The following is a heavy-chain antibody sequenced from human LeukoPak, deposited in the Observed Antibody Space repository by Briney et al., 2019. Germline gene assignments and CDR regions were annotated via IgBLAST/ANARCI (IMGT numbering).Heavy chain of an antibody. CDR3: AREAIQRGSYFDY. CDR2: IYYSGST. Sequence: SETLSLTCTVSGGPISSYYWSWIRQPPGKGLEWIGYIYYSGSTNYNPSLKSRVTISVDTSKNQFSLKLSSVTAADTAVYYCAREAIQRGSYFDYWGQGTLVTVSS. J-gene: IGHJ4*02. D-gene: IGHD2-2*01. V-gene: IGHV4-59*01. CDR1: GGPISSYY.